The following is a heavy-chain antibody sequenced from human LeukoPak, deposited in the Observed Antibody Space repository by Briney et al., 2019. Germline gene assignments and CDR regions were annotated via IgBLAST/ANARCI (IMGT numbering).Heavy chain of an antibody. D-gene: IGHD1-20*01. V-gene: IGHV3-21*05. CDR1: ASGVSFTGHS. J-gene: IGHJ4*02. CDR2: ISSSGSYI. Sequence: GGSLRLSCAASASGVSFTGHSMIWVRQAPGKGLEWISYISSSGSYIFYAASVEGRFTVSRDNARNSLYLQMNSLRAEDTAIYYCAREYNSRAAFDYGGQGTLVTVSS. CDR3: AREYNSRAAFDY.